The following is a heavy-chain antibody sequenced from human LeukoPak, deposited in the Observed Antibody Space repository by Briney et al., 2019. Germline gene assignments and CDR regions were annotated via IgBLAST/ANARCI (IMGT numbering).Heavy chain of an antibody. J-gene: IGHJ4*02. D-gene: IGHD5-12*01. Sequence: VKVSCKASGYTFTSYDINWVRQATGQGREWMGWMNPNSGSTGYAQKFQGRVTITRNTSISTAYMELSGLRSEDTAVYYCARGRSTGYPYYFEYWGQGTLVTVSS. V-gene: IGHV1-8*03. CDR3: ARGRSTGYPYYFEY. CDR1: GYTFTSYD. CDR2: MNPNSGST.